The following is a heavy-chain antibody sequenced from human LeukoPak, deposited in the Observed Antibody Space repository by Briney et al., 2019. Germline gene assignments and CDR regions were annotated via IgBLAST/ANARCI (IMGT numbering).Heavy chain of an antibody. D-gene: IGHD3-9*01. J-gene: IGHJ6*02. V-gene: IGHV3-23*01. CDR2: ISGSGGST. Sequence: GGSLRLSCAASGFTFSGYAMSWVRQAPGKGLEWVSAISGSGGSTYYADSVKGRFTISRDNSKNTLYLQMNSLRAEDTAVYYCAKDLGDYDILTGYYRDYGMDVWGQGTTVTVSS. CDR1: GFTFSGYA. CDR3: AKDLGDYDILTGYYRDYGMDV.